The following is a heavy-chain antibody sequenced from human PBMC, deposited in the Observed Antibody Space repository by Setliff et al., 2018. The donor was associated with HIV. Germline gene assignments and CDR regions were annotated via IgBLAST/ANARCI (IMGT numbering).Heavy chain of an antibody. Sequence: ASVKVSCKASGYTFTSYYIHWVRQAPGQGLEWMGRINPSGGSTSYAQKFQGRVTMTRDTSASTAYMELSSLRAEDTAIYYCAREAQTHSSGWYWLAVFDIWGQGTMVTVSS. CDR3: AREAQTHSSGWYWLAVFDI. CDR1: GYTFTSYY. CDR2: INPSGGST. V-gene: IGHV1-46*01. J-gene: IGHJ3*02. D-gene: IGHD6-19*01.